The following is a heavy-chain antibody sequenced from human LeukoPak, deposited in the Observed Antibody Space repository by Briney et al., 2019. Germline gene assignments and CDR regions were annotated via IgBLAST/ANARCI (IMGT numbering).Heavy chain of an antibody. Sequence: SETLSLTCTVSGGSISSSSYYWGWIRQPPGNGLEWIGSIYYSGSTYYNPSLKSRVTTSVDTSKNQFSLKLSSVTAADTAVYYCAYMGYCSSTSCYIDYWGQGTLVTVSS. J-gene: IGHJ4*02. CDR1: GGSISSSSYY. V-gene: IGHV4-39*07. CDR2: IYYSGST. D-gene: IGHD2-2*02. CDR3: AYMGYCSSTSCYIDY.